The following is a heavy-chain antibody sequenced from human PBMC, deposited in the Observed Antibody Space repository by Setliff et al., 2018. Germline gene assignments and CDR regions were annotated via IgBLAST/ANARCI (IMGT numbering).Heavy chain of an antibody. CDR1: GYTFTSHY. CDR2: INPSSGRT. CDR3: ATLISDDYSDCLNY. D-gene: IGHD4-17*01. Sequence: ASAKVSCKASGYTFTSHYMHWVRQAPGLGLEWMGTINPSSGRTSYAQKFQGRVTMTRDTSTSTVYMDMSSLRSEDTAMYYCATLISDDYSDCLNYWGQGTLVTVSS. J-gene: IGHJ4*02. V-gene: IGHV1-46*01.